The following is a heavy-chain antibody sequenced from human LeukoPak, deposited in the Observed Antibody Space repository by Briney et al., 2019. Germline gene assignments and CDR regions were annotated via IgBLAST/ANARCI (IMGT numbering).Heavy chain of an antibody. Sequence: GASVKVSCKASGYTFTGYYMHWVRQAPGQGLEWMGWISAYNGNTNYAQKLQGRVTMTTDTSTSTAYMELRSLRSDDTAVYYCARGRRGPSLGAFDIWGQGTMVTVSS. J-gene: IGHJ3*02. CDR3: ARGRRGPSLGAFDI. V-gene: IGHV1-18*04. D-gene: IGHD3-10*01. CDR1: GYTFTGYY. CDR2: ISAYNGNT.